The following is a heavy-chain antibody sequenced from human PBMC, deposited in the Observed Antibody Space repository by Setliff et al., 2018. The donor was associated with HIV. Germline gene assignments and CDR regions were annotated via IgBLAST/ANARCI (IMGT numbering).Heavy chain of an antibody. J-gene: IGHJ4*02. V-gene: IGHV4-61*02. CDR1: GGSISSGIYY. Sequence: SEPLSLTCTVSGGSISSGIYYWSWIRQPAGKGLEWIGRIYTSGSTNYNPSPKSRVTISVDTAKNQFSLKLSSVTAADTAVYYCARGEYYFDYWGQGTLVTVSS. CDR3: ARGEYYFDY. CDR2: IYTSGST.